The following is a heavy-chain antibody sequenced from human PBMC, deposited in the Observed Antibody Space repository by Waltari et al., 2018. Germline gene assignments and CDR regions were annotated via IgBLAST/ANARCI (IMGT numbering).Heavy chain of an antibody. D-gene: IGHD5-12*01. J-gene: IGHJ4*02. V-gene: IGHV4-34*01. CDR2: INHSGST. CDR3: ARGGDGYIPFDY. Sequence: QVQLQQWGAGLLKPSETLSLTCAVYGGSFSGYYWSWIRQPPGKGLEWIGEINHSGSTNYNPSLKSRVTISVDTSKNQFSLKLNSVTAADTAVYFCARGGDGYIPFDYWGQGTLVTVSS. CDR1: GGSFSGYY.